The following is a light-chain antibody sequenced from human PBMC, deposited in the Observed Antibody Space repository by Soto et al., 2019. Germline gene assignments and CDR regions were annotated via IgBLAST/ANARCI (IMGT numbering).Light chain of an antibody. CDR2: ATS. CDR3: QQYGDLAFT. J-gene: IGKJ4*01. CDR1: QSVGNN. Sequence: EIVVTQSPATLSVSPGERATLSCRASQSVGNNFAWYQQKPGQAPRLLIFATSTRATGVPARFSGSGSGTEVTLTISSLQSEDFAVYYCQQYGDLAFTFRGGAKVEIE. V-gene: IGKV3-15*01.